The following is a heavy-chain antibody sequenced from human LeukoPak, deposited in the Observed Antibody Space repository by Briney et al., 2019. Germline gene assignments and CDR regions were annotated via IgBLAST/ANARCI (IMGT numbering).Heavy chain of an antibody. CDR1: GGTFSSYA. CDR2: IIPIFGTA. V-gene: IGHV1-69*01. CDR3: AREESSGWYPYYFDY. J-gene: IGHJ4*02. D-gene: IGHD6-19*01. Sequence: SVKVSCKASGGTFSSYAISWVRQAPGQGLEWMGGIIPIFGTANYAQKFQGRVTITADESTSTAYMELSSLRSEDTAVYYCAREESSGWYPYYFDYWAREPWSPSPQ.